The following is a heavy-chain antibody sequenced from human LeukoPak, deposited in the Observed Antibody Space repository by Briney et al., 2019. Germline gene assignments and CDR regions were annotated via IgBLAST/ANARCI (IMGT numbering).Heavy chain of an antibody. J-gene: IGHJ6*03. CDR2: IIPIFGTA. Sequence: GASVKVSCKASGGTFSSYAIGWVRQAPGQGLEWMGGIIPIFGTANYAQKFQGRVTITADKSTSTAYMELSSLRSEDTAVYYCAKDGKPYYYGSGSSLINHYYYFYYMDVWGKGTTVTISS. CDR1: GGTFSSYA. D-gene: IGHD3-10*01. V-gene: IGHV1-69*06. CDR3: AKDGKPYYYGSGSSLINHYYYFYYMDV.